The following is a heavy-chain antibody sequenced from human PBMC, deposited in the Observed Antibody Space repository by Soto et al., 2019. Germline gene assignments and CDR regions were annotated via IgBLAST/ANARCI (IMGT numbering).Heavy chain of an antibody. CDR1: GFTLSNAW. D-gene: IGHD2-8*01. CDR2: IKNKMEGGTT. CDR3: APNWNFDY. J-gene: IGHJ4*02. Sequence: GGSLRLSCAASGFTLSNAWVSWVRQAPGKGLEWVGRIKNKMEGGTTDYAAPVKGRCTISRDDSKNMLYLQMNSLITDDTTVYYSAPNWNFDYWGQGTLVTVSS. V-gene: IGHV3-15*01.